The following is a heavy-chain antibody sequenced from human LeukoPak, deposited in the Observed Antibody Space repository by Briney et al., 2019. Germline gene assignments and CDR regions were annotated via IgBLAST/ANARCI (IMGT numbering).Heavy chain of an antibody. CDR3: AKDRRGIAARQKPFDY. CDR2: IFGSGGST. J-gene: IGHJ4*02. V-gene: IGHV3-23*01. CDR1: GFTVGSYA. D-gene: IGHD6-6*01. Sequence: GGSLRLSCSASGFTVGSYAIGWVRPPPGKGLGWVSAIFGSGGSTFYADSVKGRFNFTRDNSKTTLYLQMNSLRAEDTAVYYCAKDRRGIAARQKPFDYWGQGTLVTVSS.